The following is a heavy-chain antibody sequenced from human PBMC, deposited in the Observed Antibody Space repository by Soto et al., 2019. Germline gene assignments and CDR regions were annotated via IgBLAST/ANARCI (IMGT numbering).Heavy chain of an antibody. CDR3: AKDRDYLGDDFHY. CDR1: GFTLGRYG. J-gene: IGHJ4*02. CDR2: VSPNGQGI. Sequence: GSLRLSCAASGFTLGRYGMSWVRQAPGKGLEWVSAVSPNGQGIYYADSVRGRFTISRDFSKNTVFLHMDSLRAEDTAVYYCAKDRDYLGDDFHYWCQETLVTVSS. V-gene: IGHV3-23*01. D-gene: IGHD3-10*01.